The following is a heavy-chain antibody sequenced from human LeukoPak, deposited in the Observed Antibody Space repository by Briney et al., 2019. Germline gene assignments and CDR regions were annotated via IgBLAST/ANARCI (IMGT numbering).Heavy chain of an antibody. CDR1: GFTFSSYA. CDR3: AKSPHSSGRLDAFDI. CDR2: ISGSGGST. Sequence: GGSLRLSCAASGFTFSSYAMSWVRQAPGKGLEWVSAISGSGGSTYYADSVKGRFTISRDTSKNTLYLQMNSLRAEDTAVYYCAKSPHSSGRLDAFDIWGQGTMVTVSS. D-gene: IGHD6-19*01. J-gene: IGHJ3*02. V-gene: IGHV3-23*01.